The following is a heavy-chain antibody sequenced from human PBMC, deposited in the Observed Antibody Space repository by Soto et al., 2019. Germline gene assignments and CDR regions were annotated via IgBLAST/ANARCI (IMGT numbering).Heavy chain of an antibody. CDR2: INHSGST. D-gene: IGHD2-15*01. Sequence: QVQLQQWGAGLLKPSETLSLTCAVYGGSFSGYYWSWIRQPPGKGLEWIGEINHSGSTNYNPSLKSRVTISVGTSKNQFSLKLSYVTAADTAVYYCAREDVDYWGQGTLVTVSS. V-gene: IGHV4-34*01. J-gene: IGHJ4*02. CDR3: AREDVDY. CDR1: GGSFSGYY.